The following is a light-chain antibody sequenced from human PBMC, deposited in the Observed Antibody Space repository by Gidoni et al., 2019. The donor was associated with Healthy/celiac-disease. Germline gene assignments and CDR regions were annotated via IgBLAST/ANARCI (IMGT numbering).Light chain of an antibody. V-gene: IGLV1-47*01. CDR1: SSNIGSNY. CDR2: RNN. CDR3: AAWDDSLSAHVV. Sequence: QSVLTQPPSASGTPWQRVTISCSGSSSNIGSNYVYWYQQLPGTAPKLLIYRNNQRPSGVPDRFSGSKSGTSAALAISGLRSEDEADYYCAAWDDSLSAHVVFGGGTKLTVL. J-gene: IGLJ2*01.